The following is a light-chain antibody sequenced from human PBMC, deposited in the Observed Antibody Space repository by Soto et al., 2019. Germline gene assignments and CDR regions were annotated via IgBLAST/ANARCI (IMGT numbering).Light chain of an antibody. CDR1: QSVSSSY. Sequence: EIVLTQSPGTLSLSPGERATLSCRASQSVSSSYLAWYQQKPGQAPRLLIYGASSRATGIPDRFSGSGSGTDFTLTISRLDPEDFAVYYCQQYGSSPPTFGQGIKVEIK. V-gene: IGKV3-20*01. CDR2: GAS. J-gene: IGKJ1*01. CDR3: QQYGSSPPT.